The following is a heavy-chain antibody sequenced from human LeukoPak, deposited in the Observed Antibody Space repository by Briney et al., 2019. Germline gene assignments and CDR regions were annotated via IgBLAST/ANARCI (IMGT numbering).Heavy chain of an antibody. CDR2: IYYSGST. Sequence: SETLSLTCTVSGGSISSYYWSWIRQPPGKGLEWIGYIYYSGSTNYNPSLKSRVTISVDTSKNQFSLKLSSVTAADTAVYYCARDCSGGSCYSMGFDYWGQGTLVTVSS. V-gene: IGHV4-59*12. J-gene: IGHJ4*02. D-gene: IGHD2-15*01. CDR3: ARDCSGGSCYSMGFDY. CDR1: GGSISSYY.